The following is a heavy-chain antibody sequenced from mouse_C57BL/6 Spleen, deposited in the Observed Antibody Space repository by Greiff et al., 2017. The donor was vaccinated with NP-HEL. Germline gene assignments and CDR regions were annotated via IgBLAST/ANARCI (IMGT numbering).Heavy chain of an antibody. CDR1: GFTFSDYF. CDR3: ARGGPWFAY. V-gene: IGHV5-16*01. CDR2: INYDGSST. D-gene: IGHD1-1*02. Sequence: EVQLVESEGGLVQPGSSMKLSCTASGFTFSDYFMAWVRQVPEKGLEWVANINYDGSSTYYLDSLKSRFIISRDNANNILDLQMSSLKSEDTATYYCARGGPWFAYWGQGTLVTVSA. J-gene: IGHJ3*01.